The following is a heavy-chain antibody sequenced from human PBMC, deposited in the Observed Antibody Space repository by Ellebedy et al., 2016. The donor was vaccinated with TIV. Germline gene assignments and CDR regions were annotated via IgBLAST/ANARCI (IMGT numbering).Heavy chain of an antibody. Sequence: PGGSLRLSCTDFGFTFSSYTMNWVRQAPGKGLEWVSSISSGSSYIYYADSVRGRFIISRDNATNSVSLQMNSLRTEDTAVYYCARGVGVHHSYYFDYWGQGALVTVSS. CDR3: ARGVGVHHSYYFDY. J-gene: IGHJ4*02. CDR1: GFTFSSYT. D-gene: IGHD1-26*01. V-gene: IGHV3-21*01. CDR2: ISSGSSYI.